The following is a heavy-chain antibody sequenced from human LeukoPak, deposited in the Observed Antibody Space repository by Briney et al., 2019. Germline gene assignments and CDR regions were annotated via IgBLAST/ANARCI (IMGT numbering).Heavy chain of an antibody. D-gene: IGHD5-12*01. CDR3: ARDSLVSGYDYDY. CDR1: GYTFTTYG. J-gene: IGHJ4*02. V-gene: IGHV1-18*01. CDR2: ISARSGNT. Sequence: ASVKVSCKASGYTFTTYGITWVRQAPGQGLEWMGWISARSGNTNFAQKVQGRVTLTTDTSTSTAYMELRSLRSDDTAVYYCARDSLVSGYDYDYWVQGTLVTVSS.